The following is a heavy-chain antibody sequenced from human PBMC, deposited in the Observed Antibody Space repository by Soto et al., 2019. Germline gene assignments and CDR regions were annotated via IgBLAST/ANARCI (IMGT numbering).Heavy chain of an antibody. V-gene: IGHV1-2*04. Sequence: ASVKVSCKASGYTFTGYYMHWVRQAPGQGLEWMGWINPNSGGTNYAQKFQGWVTMTRDTSISTAYMELSRLRSDDTAVYYCARDTRDFWSGGPYYYYGMDVWGQGTTVTDSS. CDR2: INPNSGGT. CDR3: ARDTRDFWSGGPYYYYGMDV. D-gene: IGHD3-3*01. J-gene: IGHJ6*02. CDR1: GYTFTGYY.